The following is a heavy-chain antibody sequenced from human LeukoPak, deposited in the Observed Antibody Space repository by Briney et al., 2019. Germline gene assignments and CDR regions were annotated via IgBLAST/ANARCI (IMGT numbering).Heavy chain of an antibody. Sequence: SETLSLTCTVSGGSIRTNFWSWIRQPPGKGLEWIGYAHSSGRTRSNPSLESRVSISVDMSNKHLSLKLTSVTAADTAVYYCARDTYEYDSHFEDLFDSWGQGTMVTVSS. CDR3: ARDTYEYDSHFEDLFDS. CDR1: GGSIRTNF. V-gene: IGHV4-59*01. CDR2: AHSSGRT. J-gene: IGHJ3*01. D-gene: IGHD3-22*01.